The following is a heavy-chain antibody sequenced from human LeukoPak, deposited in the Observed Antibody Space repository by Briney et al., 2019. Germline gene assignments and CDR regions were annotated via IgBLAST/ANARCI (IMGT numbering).Heavy chain of an antibody. J-gene: IGHJ6*03. D-gene: IGHD3-22*01. V-gene: IGHV3-20*04. CDR3: ARVPTMIVGGYMDV. CDR2: INWNGGST. Sequence: GGSLRLSCAASGFTFDDYGMSWVRQAPGKGLEWVSGINWNGGSTGYADSVKGRFTISRDNAKNSLYLQMNSLGAEDTALYYCARVPTMIVGGYMDVWGKGTTVTVSS. CDR1: GFTFDDYG.